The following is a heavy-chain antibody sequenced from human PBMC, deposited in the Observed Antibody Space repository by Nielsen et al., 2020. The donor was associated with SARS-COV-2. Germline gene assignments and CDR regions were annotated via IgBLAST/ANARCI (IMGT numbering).Heavy chain of an antibody. V-gene: IGHV3-21*04. D-gene: IGHD6-13*01. J-gene: IGHJ4*02. CDR2: ISSSSSYI. CDR3: AKYESAAGFCFDY. Sequence: WIRQPPGRGLEWVSSISSSSSYIYYADSVKGRFTISRDNAKNSLYLQMNSLRAEDTAVYYCAKYESAAGFCFDYWGQGTLVTVSS.